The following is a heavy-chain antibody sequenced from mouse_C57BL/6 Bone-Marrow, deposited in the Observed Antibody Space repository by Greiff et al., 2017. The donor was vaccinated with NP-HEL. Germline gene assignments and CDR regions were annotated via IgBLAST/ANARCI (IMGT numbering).Heavy chain of an antibody. CDR1: GFNIKNTY. Sequence: EVQLVESVAELVRPGASVKLSCTASGFNIKNTYMHWVKQRPEQGLEWIGRIDPANGNTKYAPKFQGKATITADTSSNTAYLQLSSLTSEDTAIYYCARSNYYGSLYFDYWGQGTTLTVSS. D-gene: IGHD1-1*01. CDR2: IDPANGNT. V-gene: IGHV14-3*01. CDR3: ARSNYYGSLYFDY. J-gene: IGHJ2*01.